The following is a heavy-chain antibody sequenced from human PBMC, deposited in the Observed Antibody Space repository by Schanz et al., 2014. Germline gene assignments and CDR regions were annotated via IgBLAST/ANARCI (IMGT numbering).Heavy chain of an antibody. D-gene: IGHD1-1*01. CDR1: GFTFSDYY. J-gene: IGHJ6*01. CDR3: VKDPDKYNWNDVEGMDV. V-gene: IGHV3-NL1*01. CDR2: INSDGSTT. Sequence: QLLESGGGVVQPGRSLRLSCAASGFTFSDYYMTWIRQAPGKGLEWVSRINSDGSTTIYADSVKGRFTISRDNSNNTVSLQMNSLRAEDTAVYYCVKDPDKYNWNDVEGMDVWGPGTTVTVSS.